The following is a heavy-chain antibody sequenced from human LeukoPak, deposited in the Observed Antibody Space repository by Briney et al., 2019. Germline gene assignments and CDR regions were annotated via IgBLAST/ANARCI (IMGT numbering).Heavy chain of an antibody. Sequence: GGLRLSCAAFGFTFSSLAISWVRPAPGKGLGVASGISGSGGSTYYADSVKGRFTISRDNSKNTLYLQMNSLRAEDTAVYYCAKDLGSRVRGVKGDYWGQGTLVTVSS. CDR3: AKDLGSRVRGVKGDY. CDR1: GFTFSSLA. J-gene: IGHJ4*02. D-gene: IGHD3-10*01. CDR2: ISGSGGST. V-gene: IGHV3-23*01.